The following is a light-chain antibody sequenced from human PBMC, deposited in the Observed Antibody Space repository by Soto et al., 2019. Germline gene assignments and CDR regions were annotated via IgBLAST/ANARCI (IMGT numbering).Light chain of an antibody. J-gene: IGLJ2*01. CDR2: DNN. Sequence: QSVLTQPPSVSAPPGQKVTISCSGSSSNIVSWYQQLPGTAPKLLIYDNNKRPSGIPDRFSGSKSGTSATLGITGLQTGDEADYYCGTWDTSLSAVVFGGGTKLTVL. CDR1: SSNI. V-gene: IGLV1-51*01. CDR3: GTWDTSLSAVV.